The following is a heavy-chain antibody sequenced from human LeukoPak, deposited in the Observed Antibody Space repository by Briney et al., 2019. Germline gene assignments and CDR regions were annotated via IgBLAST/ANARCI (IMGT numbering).Heavy chain of an antibody. CDR1: GFTFSSYG. V-gene: IGHV3-33*01. Sequence: PGGSLRLSWAAAGFTFSSYGMHWVRQAPGKGLEWVAVIWYDGSNKYYADSVKGRFTISRHNSKNTLYLQMNSLRAEDTAVYYCASCQDYSNLRRPPYYYYGMDVWGQGTTVTVSS. J-gene: IGHJ6*02. CDR2: IWYDGSNK. CDR3: ASCQDYSNLRRPPYYYYGMDV. D-gene: IGHD4-11*01.